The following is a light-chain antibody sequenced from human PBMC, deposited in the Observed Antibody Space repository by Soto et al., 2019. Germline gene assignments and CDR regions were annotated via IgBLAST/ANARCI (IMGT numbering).Light chain of an antibody. CDR2: GAS. J-gene: IGKJ5*01. CDR1: QSVDSNY. CDR3: QRCGTSPMT. V-gene: IGKV3-20*01. Sequence: EIVLTQSPGTLFLSPGERATLSCRASQSVDSNYLAWYQQRPGQAPRLLIYGASNRATGIPDRFSGSGSGTDFTLTISRLEPEDFAVYYCQRCGTSPMTFGQGTRLEIK.